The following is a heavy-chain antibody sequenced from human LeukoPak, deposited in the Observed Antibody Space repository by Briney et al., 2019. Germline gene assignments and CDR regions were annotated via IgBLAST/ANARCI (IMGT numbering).Heavy chain of an antibody. J-gene: IGHJ4*02. Sequence: GGSLRLSCAASGFTFGDYAMHWVRQAPGKGLEWVSGISWNSDSIGYADSVKGRFTTSRDNAKNSLYLQMNSLRAEDTALYYCAKAPRGVVGATPYFDYWGQGTLVTVSS. V-gene: IGHV3-9*01. CDR2: ISWNSDSI. CDR1: GFTFGDYA. D-gene: IGHD1-26*01. CDR3: AKAPRGVVGATPYFDY.